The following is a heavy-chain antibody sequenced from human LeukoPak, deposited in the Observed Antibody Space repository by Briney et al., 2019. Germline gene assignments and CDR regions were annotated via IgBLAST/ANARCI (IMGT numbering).Heavy chain of an antibody. D-gene: IGHD3-9*01. V-gene: IGHV4-39*07. CDR2: IYYSGST. CDR3: ATKRGYFDWFFDY. CDR1: GGSISSSSYY. J-gene: IGHJ4*02. Sequence: SETLSLTCTVSGGSISSSSYYWGWIRQPPGTGLEWIGSIYYSGSTYYNPSLKSRVTISVDTSKNQFSLKLSSVTAADTAVYYCATKRGYFDWFFDYWGQGTLVTVSS.